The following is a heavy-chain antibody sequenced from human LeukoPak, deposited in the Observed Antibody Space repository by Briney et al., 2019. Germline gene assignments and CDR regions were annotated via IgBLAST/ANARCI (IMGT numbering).Heavy chain of an antibody. V-gene: IGHV3-23*01. CDR2: ISGSGGST. CDR1: GFTFSSYA. Sequence: GGSLRLSCAAAGFTFSSYAMSWVRQAPGKGLEWVSAISGSGGSTYYADSVKGRFTISRDNSKNTLYLQMNSLRAEDTAVYYCAKALRVGAVDNWYFDLWGRGTLVTVSS. CDR3: AKALRVGAVDNWYFDL. J-gene: IGHJ2*01. D-gene: IGHD6-19*01.